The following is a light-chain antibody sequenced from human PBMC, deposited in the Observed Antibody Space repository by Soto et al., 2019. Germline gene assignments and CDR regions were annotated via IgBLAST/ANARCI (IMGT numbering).Light chain of an antibody. V-gene: IGKV1-5*03. Sequence: DIQMTQSPSTLSASVGDRVTITCRASQSISSWLAWYQQKPGKAPKLLIYQASSLESGVPSRLSGSGSGTEFTLCVRLLHSDDLASYYCQDYNNSSGKVGQGTKVEIK. CDR2: QAS. J-gene: IGKJ1*01. CDR1: QSISSW. CDR3: QDYNNSSGK.